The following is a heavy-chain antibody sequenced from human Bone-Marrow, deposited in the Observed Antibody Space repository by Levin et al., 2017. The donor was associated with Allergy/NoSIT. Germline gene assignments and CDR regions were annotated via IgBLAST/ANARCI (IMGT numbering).Heavy chain of an antibody. CDR2: IYPGDSDT. D-gene: IGHD3-22*01. V-gene: IGHV5-51*01. Sequence: LGESLKISCKGSGYRSGYSFSNYWIGWVRQMPGKGLEWMGIIYPGDSDTRYSPSFKGQVTISADKSISTAYLQWRSLKASDTAMYYCARRDSSAWGQGTLVTVSS. CDR1: GYRSGYSFSNYW. CDR3: ARRDSSA. J-gene: IGHJ4*02.